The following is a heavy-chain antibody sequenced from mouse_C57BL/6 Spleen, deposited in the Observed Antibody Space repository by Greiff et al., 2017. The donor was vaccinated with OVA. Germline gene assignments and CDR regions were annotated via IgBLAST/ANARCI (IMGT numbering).Heavy chain of an antibody. Sequence: QVQLQQPGAELVKPGASVKMSCKASGYTFTSYWITWVKQRPGQGLEWIGDIYPGSGSTNYNEQFKSKATLTVDTSSSTAYMQLSSLTSEDSAVYYCARKGDYYGSSFDYWGQGTTLTVSS. CDR2: IYPGSGST. CDR3: ARKGDYYGSSFDY. J-gene: IGHJ2*01. V-gene: IGHV1-55*01. D-gene: IGHD1-1*01. CDR1: GYTFTSYW.